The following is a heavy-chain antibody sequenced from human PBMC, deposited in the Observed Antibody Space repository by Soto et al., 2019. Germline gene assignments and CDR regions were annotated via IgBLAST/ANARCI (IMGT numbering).Heavy chain of an antibody. CDR1: GGSISSYY. J-gene: IGHJ4*02. CDR2: IYYSGST. CDR3: ASYGYSSGLLDY. Sequence: PSETLSLTCTVSGGSISSYYWSWIRQPPGKGLEWIGYIYYSGSTNYNPSLKSRVTISVDTSKNQFSLKLSSVTAADTAVYYCASYGYSSGLLDYWGQGTLVTVSS. V-gene: IGHV4-59*01. D-gene: IGHD6-19*01.